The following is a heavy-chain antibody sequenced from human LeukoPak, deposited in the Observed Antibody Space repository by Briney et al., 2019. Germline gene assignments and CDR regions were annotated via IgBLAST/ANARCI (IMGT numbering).Heavy chain of an antibody. CDR2: IYYSGNT. V-gene: IGHV4-59*12. J-gene: IGHJ5*02. Sequence: SETLSLTCTVSGGSISSSYWSWIRQPPGKGLEWIGYIYYSGNTNYNPSLKSRVTMSVDTSKNQFSLKLSSVTAADTAVYYCARAMGVDDILTGYYINWFDPWGQGTLVTVSS. CDR1: GGSISSSY. D-gene: IGHD3-9*01. CDR3: ARAMGVDDILTGYYINWFDP.